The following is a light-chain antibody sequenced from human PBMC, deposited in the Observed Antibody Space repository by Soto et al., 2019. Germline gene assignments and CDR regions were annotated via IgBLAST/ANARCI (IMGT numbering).Light chain of an antibody. J-gene: IGKJ1*01. CDR1: QSILNY. CDR3: QQTYNTPQT. V-gene: IGKV1-39*01. CDR2: AAS. Sequence: DIQMIQSPSSLSASVGDSVTITCRASQSILNYVNWYQQKPGRAPTVLISAASRLQGGVQSRFSGSGSGTDFTLTISSLQPEDSATYYCQQTYNTPQTFGQGTNVEIK.